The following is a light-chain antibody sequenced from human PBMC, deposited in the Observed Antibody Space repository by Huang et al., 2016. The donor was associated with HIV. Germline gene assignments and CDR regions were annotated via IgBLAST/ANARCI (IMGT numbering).Light chain of an antibody. V-gene: IGKV2-28*01. Sequence: DIVMTQSPLSLPVTPGEPASISCRSSQSLLHNNGYNYLDWYLQKSGQSPQLLIYLGSNRAAGVPDRFSGSGSGTDFTLKISRVEAEEVGVYYCMQALQTPRTFGQGTKVEMK. CDR1: QSLLHNNGYNY. CDR3: MQALQTPRT. CDR2: LGS. J-gene: IGKJ1*01.